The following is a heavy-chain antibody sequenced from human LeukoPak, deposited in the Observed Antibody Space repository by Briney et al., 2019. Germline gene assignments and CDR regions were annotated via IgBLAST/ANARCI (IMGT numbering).Heavy chain of an antibody. D-gene: IGHD2-2*01. J-gene: IGHJ4*02. V-gene: IGHV3-23*01. CDR2: ISFSGTTT. CDR3: ARDPTELQLLSYYFDY. CDR1: GITFSSYS. Sequence: PGGSLRLSCAASGITFSSYSMSWVRQAPGKGLEWVSSISFSGTTTYYADSVKGRFTVSRDNSKNTLYLRMDGLRAEDTAVYYCARDPTELQLLSYYFDYWGQGTLVAVSS.